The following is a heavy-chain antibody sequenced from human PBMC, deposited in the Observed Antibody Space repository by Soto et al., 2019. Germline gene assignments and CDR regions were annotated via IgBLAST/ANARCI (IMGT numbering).Heavy chain of an antibody. V-gene: IGHV3-7*03. Sequence: EVHLLESGGGLVQPGGSLRLSCAASGFSFSTYWMSWVLQAPGKGLEWVANMKYDGSETYYVDSVKGRFTISRDNAKTSLYLQMNSLRVEDTAVYYCSKGGHIDFCGQGTLVTVSS. CDR2: MKYDGSET. J-gene: IGHJ4*02. CDR3: SKGGHIDF. CDR1: GFSFSTYW. D-gene: IGHD3-16*01.